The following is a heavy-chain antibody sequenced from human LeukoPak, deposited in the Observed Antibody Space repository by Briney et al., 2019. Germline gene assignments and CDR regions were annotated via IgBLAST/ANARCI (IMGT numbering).Heavy chain of an antibody. CDR1: GYTFTSYY. CDR3: ARALAYFDP. D-gene: IGHD2-21*01. J-gene: IGHJ5*02. CDR2: INPSGGST. Sequence: GASVKVSCKASGYTFTSYYMHWVRQAPGQGLEWMGIINPSGGSTSYTQKFQGRVTITRDTSTSTVYMEGSRLRSEDTAVYYCARALAYFDPWGQGTLVTVSS. V-gene: IGHV1-46*01.